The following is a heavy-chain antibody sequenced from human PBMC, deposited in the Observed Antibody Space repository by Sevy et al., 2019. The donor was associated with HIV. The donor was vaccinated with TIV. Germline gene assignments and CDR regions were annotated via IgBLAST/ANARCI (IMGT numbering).Heavy chain of an antibody. Sequence: GGSLRLSCAASGFTFSSYGIHWVRQAPGKGLEWVAVIWYDGSNKYYADSVKGRFTISRDNSKNTLYLQMNSLRAEDTAVYYCARDPAAARPPVNWFDPWGQGTLVTVSS. CDR2: IWYDGSNK. J-gene: IGHJ5*02. CDR3: ARDPAAARPPVNWFDP. CDR1: GFTFSSYG. D-gene: IGHD6-6*01. V-gene: IGHV3-33*01.